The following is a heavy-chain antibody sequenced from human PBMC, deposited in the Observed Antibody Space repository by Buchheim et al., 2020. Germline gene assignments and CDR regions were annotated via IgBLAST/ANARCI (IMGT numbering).Heavy chain of an antibody. CDR3: AKDPYYYDSSGYYGGYFDY. V-gene: IGHV3-30*18. CDR2: ISYDGSNK. J-gene: IGHJ4*02. Sequence: QVQLVESGGGVVQPGRSLRLSCAVSGFTFSSYGMHWVRQAPGKGLEWVAVISYDGSNKYYVDSVKGRFTISRDNSKNTLYLQMNSLRAEDTAVYYCAKDPYYYDSSGYYGGYFDYWGQGPL. CDR1: GFTFSSYG. D-gene: IGHD3-22*01.